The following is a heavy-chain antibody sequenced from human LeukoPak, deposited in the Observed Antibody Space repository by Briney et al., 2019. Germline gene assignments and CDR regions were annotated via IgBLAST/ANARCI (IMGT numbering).Heavy chain of an antibody. J-gene: IGHJ4*02. CDR3: ARDRVGSGWPRPLYFEF. CDR2: MNPNTGAT. D-gene: IGHD6-19*01. Sequence: ASVRVSCEPSGYTFTGYYLHWVRQAPGQGPEWLCWMNPNTGATLYARKFQDRVTMSRDTSTSTGYMELNSLTVDDTAVYYCARDRVGSGWPRPLYFEFWGQGTLVIVSS. CDR1: GYTFTGYY. V-gene: IGHV1-2*02.